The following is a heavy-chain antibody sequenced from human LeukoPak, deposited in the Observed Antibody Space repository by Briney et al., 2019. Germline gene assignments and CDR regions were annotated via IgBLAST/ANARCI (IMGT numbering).Heavy chain of an antibody. D-gene: IGHD2-21*01. J-gene: IGHJ6*02. CDR3: PSPTPFSIPDCYYGMDV. CDR1: GATFTSYA. V-gene: IGHV1-69*13. Sequence: AGKLSCKSSGATFTSYAISWGRQAPGQGLEWVGGIIPIFGTANYAQKCQGRVTITADESTSTAYMEMSSLRSEDTAVYSCPSPTPFSIPDCYYGMDVWGQGTTVTVSS. CDR2: IIPIFGTA.